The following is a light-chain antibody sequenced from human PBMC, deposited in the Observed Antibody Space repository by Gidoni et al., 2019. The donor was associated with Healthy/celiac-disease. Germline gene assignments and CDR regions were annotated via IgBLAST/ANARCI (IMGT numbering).Light chain of an antibody. Sequence: EIGLTQSPCTLSLSPGERATLSCRASQFVSSSYLAWYQQKPGQAPRLLIYGASSRATGIPDRFSGSGSGTDFTLTISRLEPEDFAAYYCQQYGSSFFTFGPGTKVDIK. CDR1: QFVSSSY. J-gene: IGKJ3*01. CDR3: QQYGSSFFT. CDR2: GAS. V-gene: IGKV3-20*01.